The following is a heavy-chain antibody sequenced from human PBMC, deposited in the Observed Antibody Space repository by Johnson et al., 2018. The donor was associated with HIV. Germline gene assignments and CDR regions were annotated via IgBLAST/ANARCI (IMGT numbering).Heavy chain of an antibody. CDR3: ARDGWFGEGAFDI. D-gene: IGHD3-10*01. CDR1: GFTFSNYA. J-gene: IGHJ3*02. V-gene: IGHV3-30-3*01. CDR2: ISFDGTKR. Sequence: QVQLVESGGGVVQPGRSLRLSCAASGFTFSNYAMHWVRQAPVKGLEWVAVISFDGTKRYYADSVKGRFTISRDNSKNTLYLQMNSLRAEDTAVYYCARDGWFGEGAFDIWGQGTMVTVSS.